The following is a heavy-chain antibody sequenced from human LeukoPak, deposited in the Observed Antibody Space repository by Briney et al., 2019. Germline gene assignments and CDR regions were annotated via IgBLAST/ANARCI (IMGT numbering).Heavy chain of an antibody. V-gene: IGHV7-4-1*01. CDR1: GYTFTSYA. J-gene: IGHJ3*02. Sequence: ASVKVSCKAPGYTFTSYAMNWVRQAPGQGLEWMGWINTNTGNPTYAQGFTGRFVFSLDTSVSTAYLQICSLKAEDTAVYYCARTYYYGSGSYYSPESYSGDDAFDIWGQGTMVTVSS. CDR3: ARTYYYGSGSYYSPESYSGDDAFDI. CDR2: INTNTGNP. D-gene: IGHD3-10*01.